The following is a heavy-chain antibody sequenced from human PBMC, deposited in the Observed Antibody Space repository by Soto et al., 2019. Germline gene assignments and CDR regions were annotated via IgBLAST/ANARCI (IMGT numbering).Heavy chain of an antibody. Sequence: QLQLQESGPGLVKPSETLSLTCTVSGGSISSSSYYWGWIRQPPGKGLEWIGSIYYSGSTYYNPSLKSRVTISVDTSKNQFSLKLSSVTAADTAVYYCARHVEAVAGPSLDYWGQGTLVTVSS. V-gene: IGHV4-39*01. J-gene: IGHJ4*02. CDR3: ARHVEAVAGPSLDY. CDR1: GGSISSSSYY. D-gene: IGHD6-19*01. CDR2: IYYSGST.